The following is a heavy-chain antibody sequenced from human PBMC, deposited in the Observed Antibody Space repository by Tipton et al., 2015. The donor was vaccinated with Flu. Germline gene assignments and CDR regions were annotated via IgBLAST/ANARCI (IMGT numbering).Heavy chain of an antibody. V-gene: IGHV4-39*07. CDR1: SGPISSSSYY. CDR2: IYYTGYP. D-gene: IGHD3-16*01. CDR3: AKVKFGWVES. Sequence: PSLTCSVTSGPISSSSYYWGWIRQPPGRGLEWIGSIYYTGYPYNNPSLKSRLAMSIDTSRSQFSLRLSSMTATDTAIYYCAKVKFGWVESWAQGTLVTVSS. J-gene: IGHJ5*01.